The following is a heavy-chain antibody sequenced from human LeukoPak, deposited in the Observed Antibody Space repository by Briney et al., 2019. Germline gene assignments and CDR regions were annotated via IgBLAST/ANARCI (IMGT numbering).Heavy chain of an antibody. V-gene: IGHV3-21*01. CDR1: GFTFSSYA. CDR3: ARLYSSSWYEVDYFDY. Sequence: GGSLRLSCAASGFTFSSYAMHWVRQAPGKGLEWVSSISSSSSYIYYADSVKGRFTISRDNAKNSLYLQMNSLRAEDTAVYYCARLYSSSWYEVDYFDYWGQGTLVTVSS. CDR2: ISSSSSYI. D-gene: IGHD6-13*01. J-gene: IGHJ4*02.